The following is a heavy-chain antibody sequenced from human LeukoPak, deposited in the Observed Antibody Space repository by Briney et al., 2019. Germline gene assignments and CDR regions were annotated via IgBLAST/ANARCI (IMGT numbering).Heavy chain of an antibody. CDR2: IYYSGST. V-gene: IGHV4-39*01. J-gene: IGHJ4*02. Sequence: SSETLSLTCTVSGGSISSSSYYWGWIRQPPGKGLEWIGSIYYSGSTYYNPSLKGRVTISVDTSKNQFSLKLSSVTAADTAVYYCARFAPYDSSGAIDYWGQGTLVTVSS. D-gene: IGHD3-22*01. CDR3: ARFAPYDSSGAIDY. CDR1: GGSISSSSYY.